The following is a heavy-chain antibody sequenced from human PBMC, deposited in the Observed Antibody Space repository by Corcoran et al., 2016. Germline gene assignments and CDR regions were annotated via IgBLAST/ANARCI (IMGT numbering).Heavy chain of an antibody. CDR2: ISYDGSNK. Sequence: QVQVVESGGGVVQPGRSLRLSCAASGFTFSTYGMYWVRQAPGKGLEWVAVISYDGSNKEYADSVKGRFTISRDNSRNTLYLQMNSLRAEDTAVYYCAKDWGQCFWSVYSAPDYWGQGTLVTVSS. CDR3: AKDWGQCFWSVYSAPDY. J-gene: IGHJ4*02. V-gene: IGHV3-30*18. CDR1: GFTFSTYG. D-gene: IGHD3-3*01.